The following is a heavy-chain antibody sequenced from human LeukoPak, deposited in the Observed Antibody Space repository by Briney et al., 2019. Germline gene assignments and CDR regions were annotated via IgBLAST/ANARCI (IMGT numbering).Heavy chain of an antibody. D-gene: IGHD3-10*01. CDR3: ARGRVSGSGSSRGVYYFDY. CDR2: IYYSGST. CDR1: GGSISSGGYY. Sequence: SQTLSLTCTVSGGSISSGGYYWSWIRQHPGKGLEWIGYIYYSGSTYYNPSLKSRVTISVDTSKNQFSLKLSSVTAADTAVYYCARGRVSGSGSSRGVYYFDYWGQGTLVTVSS. V-gene: IGHV4-31*03. J-gene: IGHJ4*02.